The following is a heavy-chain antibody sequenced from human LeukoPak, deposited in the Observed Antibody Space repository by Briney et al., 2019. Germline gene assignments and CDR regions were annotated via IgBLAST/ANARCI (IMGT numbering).Heavy chain of an antibody. CDR2: ISSSSSYI. V-gene: IGHV3-21*01. CDR3: ARDRTSEYYYYMDV. J-gene: IGHJ6*03. Sequence: PGGSLRLSCAASGFTFSSYSMNWVRQAPGKGLEWVSSISSSSSYIYYADSVKGRFTISRDNAKNSLYLQMNSLRAEDTAVYYCARDRTSEYYYYMDVWGKGTTVTVSS. CDR1: GFTFSSYS.